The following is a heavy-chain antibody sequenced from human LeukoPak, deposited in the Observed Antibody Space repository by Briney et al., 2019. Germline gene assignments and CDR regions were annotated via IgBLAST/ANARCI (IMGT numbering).Heavy chain of an antibody. CDR3: ERGKMVDYIYYYMDV. J-gene: IGHJ6*03. CDR1: GGSISSYY. V-gene: IGHV4-59*01. CDR2: IYYSGST. D-gene: IGHD5-12*01. Sequence: MTSETLSLTCTVSGGSISSYYWSWIRQPPGKGLEWIGYIYYSGSTNYNPSLKSRVTISVDTSKNQFSLQLSSVTAAEPAAYYCERGKMVDYIYYYMDVWGKGTTVTISS.